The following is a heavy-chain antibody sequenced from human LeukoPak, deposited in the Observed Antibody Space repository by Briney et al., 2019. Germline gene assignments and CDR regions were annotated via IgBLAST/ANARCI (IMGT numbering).Heavy chain of an antibody. CDR3: ARTLYSSGWYGWAFDI. D-gene: IGHD6-19*01. V-gene: IGHV4-4*02. CDR2: IYHSGST. Sequence: PSETLSLTCAVSGGSISSSNWWSWVRQPPGKGLEWIGEIYHSGSTNYNPSLKSRVTISVDKSKNQFSLKLSSVTAADTAVYYCARTLYSSGWYGWAFDIWGQGTMVTVSS. J-gene: IGHJ3*02. CDR1: GGSISSSNW.